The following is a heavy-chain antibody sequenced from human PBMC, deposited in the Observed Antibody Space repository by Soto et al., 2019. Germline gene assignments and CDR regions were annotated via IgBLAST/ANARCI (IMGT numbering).Heavy chain of an antibody. V-gene: IGHV4-30-4*01. D-gene: IGHD3-9*01. Sequence: SETLSLTCTVSGGSISSGDYYWSLIRQPPGKGLEWIGYIYYSGSTYYNPSLKSRVTISVDTSKNQFSLKLSSVTAADTAVYYCARDHYVYDILTGYGYYYGMDVWGQGTTVT. CDR2: IYYSGST. CDR1: GGSISSGDYY. CDR3: ARDHYVYDILTGYGYYYGMDV. J-gene: IGHJ6*02.